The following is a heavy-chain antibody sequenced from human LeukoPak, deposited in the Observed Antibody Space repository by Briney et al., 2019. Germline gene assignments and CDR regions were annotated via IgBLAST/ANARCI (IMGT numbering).Heavy chain of an antibody. D-gene: IGHD2-21*01. Sequence: PGGSLRLSCAASGFTFSSYWMHWVRQAPGKGLVWVSRINSDGSSTSYADSVKGRFTISRDNAKNTLYLQMNSLGAEDTAVYYCATKHGGPYAFDIWGQGTMVTVSS. J-gene: IGHJ3*02. V-gene: IGHV3-74*01. CDR2: INSDGSST. CDR1: GFTFSSYW. CDR3: ATKHGGPYAFDI.